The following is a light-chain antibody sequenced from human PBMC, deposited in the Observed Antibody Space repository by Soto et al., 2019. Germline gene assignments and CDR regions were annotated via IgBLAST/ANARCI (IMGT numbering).Light chain of an antibody. CDR1: QSVLYSSNNKNY. J-gene: IGKJ2*01. V-gene: IGKV4-1*01. Sequence: DIVMTQSPDSLAVSLGERATINCKSSQSVLYSSNNKNYLAWYQQRPGQPPKLLIYWASTRESGVPDRFSGSGSGTGVTLTITSLQAEDVAVYYCQQYESTPPTFGQGTKLEIK. CDR2: WAS. CDR3: QQYESTPPT.